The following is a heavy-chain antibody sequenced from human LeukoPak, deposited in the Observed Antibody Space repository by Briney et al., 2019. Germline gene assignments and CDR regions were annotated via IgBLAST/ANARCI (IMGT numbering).Heavy chain of an antibody. D-gene: IGHD3-22*01. Sequence: GGSLRLSCAASGFTVSSNYMSWVRQAPGKGLEWVSVIYSGGSTYYADSMKGRFTISRHNSKNTLYLQMNSLRAEDAAVYYCARDLPSRYYYDSSGPGSGMDVWGQGTTVTVSS. CDR1: GFTVSSNY. CDR3: ARDLPSRYYYDSSGPGSGMDV. CDR2: IYSGGST. J-gene: IGHJ6*02. V-gene: IGHV3-53*04.